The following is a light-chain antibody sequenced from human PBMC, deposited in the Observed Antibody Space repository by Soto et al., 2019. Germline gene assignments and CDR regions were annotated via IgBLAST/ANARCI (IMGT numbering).Light chain of an antibody. CDR2: EVS. J-gene: IGLJ2*01. Sequence: QSALTQPASVSGSPGQSITISCTGTSSDVGGYNDVSWYQQHPGKAPKLMIYEVSTRPSGVSNRFSGSKSGNTASLTISGLQAEDESDYYCSSDTSSSTLGVFGGGTKLTVL. CDR3: SSDTSSSTLGV. V-gene: IGLV2-14*01. CDR1: SSDVGGYND.